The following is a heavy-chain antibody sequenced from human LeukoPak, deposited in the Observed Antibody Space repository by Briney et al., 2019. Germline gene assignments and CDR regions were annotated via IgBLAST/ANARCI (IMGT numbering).Heavy chain of an antibody. CDR3: ARHDCSSTSCYGNFDY. D-gene: IGHD2-2*01. V-gene: IGHV1-18*01. J-gene: IGHJ4*02. CDR2: ISAYNGNT. Sequence: GASVKVSCKASVYTFTSYGISWVRQAPGQGPEWMGWISAYNGNTNYAQKFQGRVTMTTDTSTSTAYMELRSLRSDDTAVYYCARHDCSSTSCYGNFDYWGQGTLVTVSS. CDR1: VYTFTSYG.